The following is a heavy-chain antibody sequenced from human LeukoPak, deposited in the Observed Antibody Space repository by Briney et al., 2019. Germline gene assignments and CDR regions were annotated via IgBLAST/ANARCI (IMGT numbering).Heavy chain of an antibody. CDR1: GYTFTGYY. CDR2: INPNSGGT. Sequence: ASVKVSCKASGYTFTGYYMHWVRQAPGQGLEWMGWINPNSGGTNYAQKFQGRVTMTRDTSISTAYMELSRLRSDDTAVYYCASGFGGGYSYGYFPTDYWGHGTLVTVSS. D-gene: IGHD5-18*01. J-gene: IGHJ4*01. CDR3: ASGFGGGYSYGYFPTDY. V-gene: IGHV1-2*02.